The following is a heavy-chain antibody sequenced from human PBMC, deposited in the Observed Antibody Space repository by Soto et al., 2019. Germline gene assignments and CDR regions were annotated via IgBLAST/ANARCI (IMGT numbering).Heavy chain of an antibody. CDR1: AFTFGIYA. CDR3: AKFESVEVYYYCHAMDG. J-gene: IGHJ6*02. Sequence: EVQLLESGGGLVQPGGSLRLSCAASAFTFGIYAMGWVRQAQVKGLEWVSSSNGGGTSTYYAVSVKGRFTVFRDNSKNTMFLQMDSLRAEDTAVFFCAKFESVEVYYYCHAMDGWGQGTTVNVS. V-gene: IGHV3-23*01. CDR2: SNGGGTST. D-gene: IGHD1-20*01.